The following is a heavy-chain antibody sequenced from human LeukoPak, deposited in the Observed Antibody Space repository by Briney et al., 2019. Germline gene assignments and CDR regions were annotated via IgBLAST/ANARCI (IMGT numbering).Heavy chain of an antibody. J-gene: IGHJ5*02. CDR1: GGSISSYY. V-gene: IGHV4-59*01. CDR2: IYYSGST. D-gene: IGHD3-22*01. Sequence: SETLSLTCTVSGGSISSYYWSWIRQPPGKGLEWIGYIYYSGSTNYNPSLKSRVTISVDTSKNQFSLKLSSVTAADTAVYYCARDSYDSSGYYYGWFDPWGQGTLVTASS. CDR3: ARDSYDSSGYYYGWFDP.